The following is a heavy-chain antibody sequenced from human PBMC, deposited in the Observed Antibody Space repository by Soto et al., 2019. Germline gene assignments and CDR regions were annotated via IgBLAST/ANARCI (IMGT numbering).Heavy chain of an antibody. CDR1: GGSFSGNY. CDR2: ISHSGNT. D-gene: IGHD4-4*01. J-gene: IGHJ4*02. Sequence: QVQLQQWGAGLLKPSETLSLTCAVSGGSFSGNYWTWIRQPPEKGLEWIGEISHSGNTNYHPSLKSRVTISVDTSENQFSLNLSSVTAADTADYYCARGHLPGGNSFYFDYWGQGSRVTVSS. V-gene: IGHV4-34*02. CDR3: ARGHLPGGNSFYFDY.